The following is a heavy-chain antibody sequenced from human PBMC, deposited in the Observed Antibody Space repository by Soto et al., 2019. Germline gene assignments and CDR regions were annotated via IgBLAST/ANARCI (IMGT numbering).Heavy chain of an antibody. V-gene: IGHV3-7*01. Sequence: EVPLVESGGGLVQPGGSLRLSCAASGFAFSTYWMTWVRQAPGKGLEWVGNIKQDGSEKYYLDSVRGRFTISRDNAKNSLYLQMNSLRAEDTAVYYCARGGTSWSDWFDPWGQGNLVTVSS. CDR1: GFAFSTYW. J-gene: IGHJ5*02. CDR3: ARGGTSWSDWFDP. CDR2: IKQDGSEK. D-gene: IGHD2-2*01.